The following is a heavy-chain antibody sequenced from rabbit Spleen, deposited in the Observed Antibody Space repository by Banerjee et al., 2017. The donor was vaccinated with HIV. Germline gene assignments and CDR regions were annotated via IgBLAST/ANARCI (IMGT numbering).Heavy chain of an antibody. V-gene: IGHV1S45*01. J-gene: IGHJ4*01. CDR2: IYGGSSSST. D-gene: IGHD1-1*01. CDR3: ARASASDDYDLKL. CDR1: GFSINNNAV. Sequence: QEQLEESGGGLVPPGGSMILSCTASGFSINNNAVMCWGRQAPGKGLEWIACIYGGSSSSTDYASWAEGRFTISNSPSTAVPLQMTSLTAADTASFFCARASASDDYDLKLWGPGTLVTVS.